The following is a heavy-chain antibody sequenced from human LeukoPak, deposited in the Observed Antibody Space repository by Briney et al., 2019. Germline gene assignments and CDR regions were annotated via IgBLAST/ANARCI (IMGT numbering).Heavy chain of an antibody. CDR1: GFTFSSYS. Sequence: GGSLRLSCAASGFTFSSYSMNWVRQAPGKGLEWVSSISSSSSYIYYADSVKGRFAISRDNAKNSLYVRMNSLRVEDTAVYYCARTRGIYGSGYYFDYWGQGTLVTVSS. CDR3: ARTRGIYGSGYYFDY. D-gene: IGHD3-10*01. J-gene: IGHJ4*02. CDR2: ISSSSSYI. V-gene: IGHV3-21*01.